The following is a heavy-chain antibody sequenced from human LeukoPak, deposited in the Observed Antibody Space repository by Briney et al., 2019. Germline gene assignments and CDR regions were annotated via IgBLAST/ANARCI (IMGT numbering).Heavy chain of an antibody. V-gene: IGHV4-34*01. D-gene: IGHD3-10*01. J-gene: IGHJ6*04. CDR3: ARGEGHGVLWFGESLYGMDV. Sequence: PSETLSLTCAVYGGSFSGYYWSWIRQPPGKGLEWIGEINHSGSTNYNPSLKSRVTISVDTSKNQFSLKLSSVTAADTAVYYCARGEGHGVLWFGESLYGMDVWGKGTTVTVSS. CDR1: GGSFSGYY. CDR2: INHSGST.